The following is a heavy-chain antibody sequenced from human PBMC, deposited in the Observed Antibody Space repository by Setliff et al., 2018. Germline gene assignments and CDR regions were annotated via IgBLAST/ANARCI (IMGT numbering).Heavy chain of an antibody. CDR3: ARVSIVPYCMDV. Sequence: SETLSLTCTVSGGSIGSYYWTWIRQPAGRGLEWIGRIYTTGSTNFNPSLNSRVTMSLDKSKNQFSLKLSSVTAADSAVYFCARVSIVPYCMDVWGKGTTVTVSS. CDR2: IYTTGST. J-gene: IGHJ6*03. D-gene: IGHD2-15*01. CDR1: GGSIGSYY. V-gene: IGHV4-4*07.